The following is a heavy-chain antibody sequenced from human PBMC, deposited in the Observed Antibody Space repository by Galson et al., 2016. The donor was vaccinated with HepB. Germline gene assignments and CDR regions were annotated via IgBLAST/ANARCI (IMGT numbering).Heavy chain of an antibody. J-gene: IGHJ6*02. CDR1: GFTFSDYY. CDR3: GRAAGSGSQYYYGVDV. CDR2: ISSGSSVT. V-gene: IGHV3-11*04. D-gene: IGHD3-10*01. Sequence: SLRLSCAGSGFTFSDYYMTWIRQAPGKGPEWLSYISSGSSVTYYADSVKGRFTISRDNAMNSLYLQMNSLRGEDTAVYYCGRAAGSGSQYYYGVDVWGQGTTVTVSS.